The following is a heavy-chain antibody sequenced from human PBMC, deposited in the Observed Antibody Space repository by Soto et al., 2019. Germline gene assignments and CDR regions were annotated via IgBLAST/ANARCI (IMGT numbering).Heavy chain of an antibody. CDR1: GGTFSSYA. J-gene: IGHJ5*02. CDR3: ARDRGPSSGYYPDWFDP. CDR2: IIPIFGTA. V-gene: IGHV1-69*12. D-gene: IGHD3-22*01. Sequence: QVQLVQSGAEVKKPGSSVKVSCKASGGTFSSYAITWVRQAPGQGLEWMGGIIPIFGTANYAQKFQGRVTITADASKSPAYMELSRLRSEDTAVYYCARDRGPSSGYYPDWFDPWGQGTLVTVSS.